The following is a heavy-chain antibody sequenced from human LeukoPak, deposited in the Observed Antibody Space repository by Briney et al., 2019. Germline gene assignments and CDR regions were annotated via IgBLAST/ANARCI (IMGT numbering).Heavy chain of an antibody. CDR2: INPNSGGT. D-gene: IGHD3-16*01. CDR3: ARDGGNWFDP. Sequence: ASVKVSCKASGYTFTGYYMHWVRQAPGQGLEWMGWINPNSGGTHYAQKFQGRVTMTRETSISTAYMELSRLRSDDAAVYYCARDGGNWFDPWGQGTLVTVSS. CDR1: GYTFTGYY. V-gene: IGHV1-2*02. J-gene: IGHJ5*02.